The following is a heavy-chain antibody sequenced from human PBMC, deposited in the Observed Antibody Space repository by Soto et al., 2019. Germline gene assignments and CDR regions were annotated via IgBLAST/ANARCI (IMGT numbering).Heavy chain of an antibody. D-gene: IGHD3-3*01. CDR2: ISYDGSNK. V-gene: IGHV3-30*18. CDR1: GFTFSSYG. CDR3: AKDVLRFLEWLAFYGMDV. J-gene: IGHJ6*02. Sequence: QVQLVESGGGVVQPGRSLRLSCAASGFTFSSYGMHWVRQAPGKGLEWVAVISYDGSNKYYADSVKGRFTISRDNSKNTLYLLMNSLRAEDTAVYYCAKDVLRFLEWLAFYGMDVWGQGTTVTVSS.